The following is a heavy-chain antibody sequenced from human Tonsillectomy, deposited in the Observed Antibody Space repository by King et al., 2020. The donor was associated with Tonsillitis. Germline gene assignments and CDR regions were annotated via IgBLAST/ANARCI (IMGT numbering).Heavy chain of an antibody. Sequence: QLVQSVAEVKKPGASVKVSCKASGYTFTSYGISWVRQAPGQGLEWMGWISAYNGNTNYAQKLQGRVTMTTDTSTSTAYMELRSLRSDDTAVYYCARASGNMVVVTGHPFEYWGQGTLVTVSS. CDR3: ARASGNMVVVTGHPFEY. J-gene: IGHJ4*02. V-gene: IGHV1-18*04. CDR2: ISAYNGNT. D-gene: IGHD2-21*02. CDR1: GYTFTSYG.